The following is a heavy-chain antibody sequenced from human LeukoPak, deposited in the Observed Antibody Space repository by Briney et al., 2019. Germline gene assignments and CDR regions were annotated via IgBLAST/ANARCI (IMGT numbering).Heavy chain of an antibody. J-gene: IGHJ2*01. D-gene: IGHD6-6*01. CDR3: ARSHPRPSWYFDL. Sequence: PSETLSLTCTVSGGSISSYYWSWIRQPPGKGLEWIGYIYYSGSTNYNPSLKSRVTISVDTSKNQFSLKLSSVTAADTAVYYCARSHPRPSWYFDLWGRGTLVTVSS. CDR2: IYYSGST. CDR1: GGSISSYY. V-gene: IGHV4-59*08.